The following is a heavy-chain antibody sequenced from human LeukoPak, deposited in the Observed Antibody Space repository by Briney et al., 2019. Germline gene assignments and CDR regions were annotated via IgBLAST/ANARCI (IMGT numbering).Heavy chain of an antibody. CDR1: GFTVSSSY. D-gene: IGHD1-14*01. V-gene: IGHV3-66*01. CDR2: IYSGGST. Sequence: GGSLRLSCAASGFTVSSSYMSWVRQAPGKGLEWVSVIYSGGSTYYADSVKGRFTISRDNSKNTLYLQMNSLRAEDTAVYYCARDHRRMGPVFDYWGQGTLVTVSS. J-gene: IGHJ4*02. CDR3: ARDHRRMGPVFDY.